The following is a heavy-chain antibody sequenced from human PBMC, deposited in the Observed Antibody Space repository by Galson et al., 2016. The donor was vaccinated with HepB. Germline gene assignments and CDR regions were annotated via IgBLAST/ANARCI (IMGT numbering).Heavy chain of an antibody. CDR1: GFTFSSYT. CDR2: ISFDVNNK. J-gene: IGHJ3*02. D-gene: IGHD2-21*02. CDR3: ARGGHIVVVTSTRNFDPFNI. Sequence: SLRLSCAASGFTFSSYTMHWARQAPGKGLEWVALISFDVNNKYYADSVKGRFTISRDNSRNTLYLHMSSVTTEDTAMYYCARGGHIVVVTSTRNFDPFNIWGQGTLVTVSS. V-gene: IGHV3-30-3*01.